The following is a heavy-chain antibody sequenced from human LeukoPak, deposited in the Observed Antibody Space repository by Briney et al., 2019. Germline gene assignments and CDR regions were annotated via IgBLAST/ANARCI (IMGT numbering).Heavy chain of an antibody. Sequence: PSETLSLTCTVSGGSISGSSYYWGWIRQPPGKGLEWIGSIYYSGSTYYNPSLKSRVTISLDTSKNHFSLNLRSMQASDTAVYYCARAFCVGECFVLHIFFDSWGQGTLVTVSS. CDR3: ARAFCVGECFVLHIFFDS. CDR1: GGSISGSSYY. J-gene: IGHJ4*02. V-gene: IGHV4-39*02. CDR2: IYYSGST. D-gene: IGHD2-21*01.